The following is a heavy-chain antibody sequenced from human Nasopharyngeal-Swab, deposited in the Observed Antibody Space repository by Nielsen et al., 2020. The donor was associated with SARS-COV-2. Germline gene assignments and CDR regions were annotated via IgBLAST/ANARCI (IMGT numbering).Heavy chain of an antibody. CDR3: ARSPYSSGWYYFDY. J-gene: IGHJ4*02. V-gene: IGHV1-46*01. CDR1: GFTFSHYF. D-gene: IGHD6-19*01. Sequence: ASVKVSCKASGFTFSHYFMHWVRQAPGQGREWMGVITPSGGATNYARKLRGRVTMTRDPSTSTVYLDLSSLTSEDTAVYYCARSPYSSGWYYFDYWGQGTLVTVSS. CDR2: ITPSGGAT.